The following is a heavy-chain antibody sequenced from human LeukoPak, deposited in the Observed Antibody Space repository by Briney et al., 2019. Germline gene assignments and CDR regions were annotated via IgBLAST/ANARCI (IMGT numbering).Heavy chain of an antibody. Sequence: GGSLRLSCAASGFTFSSHWMHWVRQAPGKGLVWVSRINSDGSSTSYADSVKGRFTISRDNAKNTLYLQMNSLRAEDTAVYYCARASWNRRDFDYWGQGTLVTVSS. J-gene: IGHJ4*02. CDR3: ARASWNRRDFDY. D-gene: IGHD1-1*01. V-gene: IGHV3-74*01. CDR2: INSDGSST. CDR1: GFTFSSHW.